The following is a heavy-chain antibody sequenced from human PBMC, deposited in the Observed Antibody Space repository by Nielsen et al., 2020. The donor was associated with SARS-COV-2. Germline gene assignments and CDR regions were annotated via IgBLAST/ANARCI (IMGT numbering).Heavy chain of an antibody. CDR3: ATADANSPYHFDC. Sequence: SETLSLTCSVSGGSISNGGYYWSWIRQHPGKGLEWIGYMYYGANTYYNPSLKSRISISIDTSKNQFSLRLTSVTVADTAVYYCATADANSPYHFDCWGLGSLVTVSS. V-gene: IGHV4-31*03. J-gene: IGHJ4*01. CDR1: GGSISNGGYY. CDR2: MYYGANT. D-gene: IGHD4/OR15-4a*01.